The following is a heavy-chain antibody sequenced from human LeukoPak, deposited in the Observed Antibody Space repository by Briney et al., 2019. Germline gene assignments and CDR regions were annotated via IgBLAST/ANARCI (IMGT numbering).Heavy chain of an antibody. J-gene: IGHJ4*02. CDR1: GYTFISYG. V-gene: IGHV1-18*04. CDR3: ARDQYDYVWGSYRPYFDY. Sequence: RASVTVSCKAVGYTFISYGISWVRQAPGQGLEWMGSISPYNGNTKYAERLQGRVIMTTDTSTRTAYMELRGLRPDDTAVFYCARDQYDYVWGSYRPYFDYWGQGTLVTVSS. D-gene: IGHD3-16*02. CDR2: ISPYNGNT.